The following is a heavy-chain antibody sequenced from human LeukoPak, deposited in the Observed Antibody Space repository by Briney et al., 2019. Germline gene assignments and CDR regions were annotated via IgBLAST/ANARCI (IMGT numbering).Heavy chain of an antibody. CDR2: ISSSSTI. CDR1: GFTFSSYS. V-gene: IGHV3-48*04. Sequence: GGSLRLSCAASGFTFSSYSMNWVRQAPGQGLEWVSYISSSSTIYYADSVKGRFTISRDNAKNSLYLQMNSLRAEDTAVYYCARGRSSSWRGKFDYWGQGTLVTVSS. CDR3: ARGRSSSWRGKFDY. J-gene: IGHJ4*02. D-gene: IGHD6-13*01.